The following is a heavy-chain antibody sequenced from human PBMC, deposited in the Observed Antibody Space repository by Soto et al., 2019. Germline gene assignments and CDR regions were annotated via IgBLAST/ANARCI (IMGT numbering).Heavy chain of an antibody. V-gene: IGHV3-21*01. Sequence: GGSLRLSCVGSGFTFSTYSINWVRQAPGMGLEWVSSISSSSRYIYYADSVRGRFTISRDNAKNSLYLQINSLRAEDTAVYYCARDRLVAATSTPPYCYYGMDVWGQGTTVTVYS. CDR2: ISSSSRYI. CDR3: ARDRLVAATSTPPYCYYGMDV. J-gene: IGHJ6*02. D-gene: IGHD2-15*01. CDR1: GFTFSTYS.